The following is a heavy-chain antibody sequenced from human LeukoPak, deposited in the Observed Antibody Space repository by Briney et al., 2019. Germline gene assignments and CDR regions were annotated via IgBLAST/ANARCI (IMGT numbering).Heavy chain of an antibody. Sequence: SETLSLTCTVYGGSFSGYYWSWIRQPPGKGLEWIGEINHSGSTNYNPSLKSRVTISVDTSKNQFSLKLSSVTAADTAVYYCARGRYGSGSSDSDYYYYYYMDVWGKGTTVTISS. D-gene: IGHD3-10*01. CDR3: ARGRYGSGSSDSDYYYYYYMDV. V-gene: IGHV4-34*01. CDR2: INHSGST. J-gene: IGHJ6*03. CDR1: GGSFSGYY.